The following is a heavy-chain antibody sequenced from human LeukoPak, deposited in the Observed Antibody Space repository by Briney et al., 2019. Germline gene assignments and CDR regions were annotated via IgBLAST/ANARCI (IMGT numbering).Heavy chain of an antibody. CDR1: GYTFTSYY. J-gene: IGHJ3*02. Sequence: ASVKVSCKASGYTFTSYYMHWVRQAPGQGLEWMGIINPSDGSTSYAQKFQGRVTMTRDMSTSTVYMELSSLRSEDTAVYYCARATVGANVAFDIWGQGTMVTVSS. V-gene: IGHV1-46*01. CDR3: ARATVGANVAFDI. CDR2: INPSDGST. D-gene: IGHD1-26*01.